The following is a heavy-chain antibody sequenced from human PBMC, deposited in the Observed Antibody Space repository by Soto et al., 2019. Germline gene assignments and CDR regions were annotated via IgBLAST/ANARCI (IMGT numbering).Heavy chain of an antibody. V-gene: IGHV3-15*07. D-gene: IGHD2-21*02. J-gene: IGHJ4*02. CDR2: IKSKTDGGTT. Sequence: GGSLRLSCAASGFTFSNAWMNWVRQAPGKGLEWVGRIKSKTDGGTTDYAEPVKGRFTISRNDSKNTLYLQMNSLKTEDTAVYYCTTRHGGNSMLDYWGQGTLVTVSS. CDR1: GFTFSNAW. CDR3: TTRHGGNSMLDY.